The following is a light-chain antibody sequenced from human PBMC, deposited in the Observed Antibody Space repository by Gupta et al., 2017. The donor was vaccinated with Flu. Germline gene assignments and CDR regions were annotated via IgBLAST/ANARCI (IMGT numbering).Light chain of an antibody. CDR3: QVWDSSTDFVV. V-gene: IGLV3-21*03. CDR1: NIGGKS. Sequence: SYVLTQSPSVSVAPGKTARITCGGNNIGGKSVHWYQQKSGQAPVLLVYYDKNRPSGIPERFSGSKSGSTATLTISRVEAGDEAEYYCQVWDSSTDFVVFGGGTKLTVL. CDR2: YDK. J-gene: IGLJ2*01.